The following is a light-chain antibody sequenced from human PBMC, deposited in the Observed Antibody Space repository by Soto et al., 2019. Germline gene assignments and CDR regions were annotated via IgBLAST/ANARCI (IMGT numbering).Light chain of an antibody. V-gene: IGLV2-14*01. CDR3: CSYTSSAAV. CDR2: DVS. J-gene: IGLJ1*01. Sequence: QSALTQPASVSGSPGQSITISCTGTSIDVGSYNYVSWYQQHPGKAPKLMIYDVSNRPSGVSSRFSGSESGNTASLSISGLQAEDEADYYCCSYTSSAAVFGTGTKVTVL. CDR1: SIDVGSYNY.